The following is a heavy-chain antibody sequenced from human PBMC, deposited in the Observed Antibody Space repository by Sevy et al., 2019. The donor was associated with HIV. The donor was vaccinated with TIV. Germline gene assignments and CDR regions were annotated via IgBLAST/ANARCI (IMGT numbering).Heavy chain of an antibody. J-gene: IGHJ4*02. D-gene: IGHD3-3*01. Sequence: ASVKVSCKASGYTFTSYGITWVRQAPGQGLEWMGWINTYNGNTNYAQNLQGRVTMTTDTSTSTAYMELRSLRSDDTAVYFCARGGEDFWRRVDHWGQGTLVTVSS. V-gene: IGHV1-18*01. CDR2: INTYNGNT. CDR3: ARGGEDFWRRVDH. CDR1: GYTFTSYG.